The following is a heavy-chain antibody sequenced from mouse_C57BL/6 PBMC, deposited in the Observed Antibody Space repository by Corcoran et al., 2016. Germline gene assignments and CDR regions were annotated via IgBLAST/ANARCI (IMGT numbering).Heavy chain of an antibody. CDR1: GYTFTDYY. CDR2: IYPGSGNT. D-gene: IGHD4-1*01. J-gene: IGHJ2*01. Sequence: QVQLKQSGAELVRPGASVKLSCKASGYTFTDYYINWVKQRPGQGLEWIARIYPGSGNTYYNEKFKGKATLTAEKSSSTAYMQLSSLTSEDSAVYFCARGTGTNPLFDYWGQGTTLTVSS. V-gene: IGHV1-76*01. CDR3: ARGTGTNPLFDY.